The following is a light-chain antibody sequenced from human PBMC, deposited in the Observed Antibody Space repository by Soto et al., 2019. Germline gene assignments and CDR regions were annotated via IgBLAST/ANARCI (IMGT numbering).Light chain of an antibody. CDR3: QHYNNCPFT. CDR1: QSVSSN. CDR2: AAS. J-gene: IGKJ2*01. V-gene: IGKV3-15*01. Sequence: EIVMTQSPATLSVSPGEKATLSCRASQSVSSNLAWYQQKPGQAPTLLIYAASARATGIPVRFSGSRSGTEFTLTISSLQSEDFAVYYCQHYNNCPFTFGQGTKLEIK.